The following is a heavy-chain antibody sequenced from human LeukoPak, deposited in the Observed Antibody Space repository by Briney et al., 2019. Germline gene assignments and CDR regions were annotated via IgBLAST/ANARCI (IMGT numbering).Heavy chain of an antibody. CDR3: ARAVGATTSHFDY. CDR2: INHSGST. V-gene: IGHV4-34*01. CDR1: GGSFSAYY. Sequence: PSETLSLTCAVDGGSFSAYYWSWIRQPPGKGLEWIGEINHSGSTNYNPSLKSRVTISVDTSKNQFSLKLSSVTAADTAAYYCARAVGATTSHFDYWGQGTLVTVSS. D-gene: IGHD1-26*01. J-gene: IGHJ4*02.